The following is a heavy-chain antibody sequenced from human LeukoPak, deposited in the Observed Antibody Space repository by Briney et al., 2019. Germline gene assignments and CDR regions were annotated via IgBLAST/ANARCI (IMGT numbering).Heavy chain of an antibody. CDR2: IVVGSGNT. Sequence: SVKVSCKASGFTFTSSAVQRVRQARGQRLEWIGWIVVGSGNTNYAQKFQERVTITRDMSTSTAYMELSSLRSEDTAVYYCAAAGYCSSTSCYGGDRFDYWGQGTLVTVSS. J-gene: IGHJ4*02. CDR1: GFTFTSSA. D-gene: IGHD2-2*01. CDR3: AAAGYCSSTSCYGGDRFDY. V-gene: IGHV1-58*01.